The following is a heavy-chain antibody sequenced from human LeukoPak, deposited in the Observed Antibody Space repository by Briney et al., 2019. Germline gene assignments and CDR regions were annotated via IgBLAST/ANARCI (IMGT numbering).Heavy chain of an antibody. D-gene: IGHD3-16*02. CDR2: TYRTSKWFS. J-gene: IGHJ4*02. V-gene: IGHV6-1*01. Sequence: SQTLSLTCAISGDSVSSNRAAWSWIRQSPSRGLEWLGRTYRTSKWFSEYPVSLKSRITINPDTSKDQFSLHLNSVSPEDTAVYYCARDNFADRYDFDYWSQGTLVTVSS. CDR1: GDSVSSNRAA. CDR3: ARDNFADRYDFDY.